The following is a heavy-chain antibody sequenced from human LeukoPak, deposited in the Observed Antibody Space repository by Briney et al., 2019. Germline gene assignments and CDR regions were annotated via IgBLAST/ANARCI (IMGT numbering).Heavy chain of an antibody. CDR2: IYHSGST. J-gene: IGHJ6*02. CDR3: ARVRGYCSSGSCGMDV. CDR1: GYSISSGCY. Sequence: SETLSLTCTVSGYSISSGCYWGWIRQPPGKGLEWIGSIYHSGSTYYNPSLKSRVTISVDTSKNQFSLKLSSVTAADTAVYYCARVRGYCSSGSCGMDVWGQGTTVTVSS. D-gene: IGHD2-15*01. V-gene: IGHV4-38-2*02.